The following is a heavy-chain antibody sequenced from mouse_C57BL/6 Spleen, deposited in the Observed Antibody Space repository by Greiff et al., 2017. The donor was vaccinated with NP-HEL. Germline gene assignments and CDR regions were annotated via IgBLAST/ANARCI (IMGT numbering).Heavy chain of an antibody. CDR3: AREGDIYYAYGDY. CDR1: GYTFTDYY. Sequence: VQLQQSGPELVKPGASVKISCKASGYTFTDYYMNWVKQSHGKSLEWIGDINPNNGGTSYNQKFKGKATLTVDNSSSTAYMELRSLTSEDSAVYYCAREGDIYYAYGDYWGQGTTLTVSS. CDR2: INPNNGGT. V-gene: IGHV1-26*01. J-gene: IGHJ2*01. D-gene: IGHD2-2*01.